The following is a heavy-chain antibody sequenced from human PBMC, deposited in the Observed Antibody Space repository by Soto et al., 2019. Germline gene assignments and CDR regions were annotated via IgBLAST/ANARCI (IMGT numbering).Heavy chain of an antibody. D-gene: IGHD2-15*01. Sequence: QVQLQESGPGLVKPSETLSLTCTVSGGSVSSGSYYWSWIRQPPGKGLEWIGYIYYSGSTNYNPSLKSRVTISVDTSKNQFSLKLSSVTAADTAVYYCARNKVVVAANYYYGMDVWGQGTTVTVSS. V-gene: IGHV4-61*01. CDR2: IYYSGST. CDR3: ARNKVVVAANYYYGMDV. J-gene: IGHJ6*02. CDR1: GGSVSSGSYY.